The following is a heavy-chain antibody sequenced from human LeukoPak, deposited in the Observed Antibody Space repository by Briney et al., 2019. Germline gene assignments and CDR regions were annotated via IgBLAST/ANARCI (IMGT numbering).Heavy chain of an antibody. CDR3: ARGYPIDP. D-gene: IGHD1-26*01. CDR1: GGSISTGNW. J-gene: IGHJ5*02. Sequence: SGTLSLTCAVSGGSISTGNWWTWVRQSPDKGLEWLEEIYHNGTTKYNPSPKSRVTISIENSKNHFSLRLTSLTAANTAVHYCARGYPIDPWGQGTLVTVSS. CDR2: IYHNGTT. V-gene: IGHV4-4*02.